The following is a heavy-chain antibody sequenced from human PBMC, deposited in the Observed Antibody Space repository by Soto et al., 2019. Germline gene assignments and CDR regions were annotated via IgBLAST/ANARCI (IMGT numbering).Heavy chain of an antibody. CDR3: ASAEVPWSSTSCYPSYYYYVMDV. D-gene: IGHD2-2*01. CDR2: IIPIFGTA. J-gene: IGHJ6*02. CDR1: GGTFSSDA. V-gene: IGHV1-69*01. Sequence: QVQLVQSGAEVKKPGSSVKVSCKASGGTFSSDAISWVRQAPGQGLEWMGGIIPIFGTANYAQKFKGRVTITADESTSTADMEQSSLRYEDTAVYYCASAEVPWSSTSCYPSYYYYVMDVWGQGNTVTVSS.